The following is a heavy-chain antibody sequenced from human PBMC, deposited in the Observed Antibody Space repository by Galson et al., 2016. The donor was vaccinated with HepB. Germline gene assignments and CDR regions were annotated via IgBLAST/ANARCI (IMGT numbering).Heavy chain of an antibody. J-gene: IGHJ4*02. CDR1: GYSFTSYW. Sequence: QSGAEVKKPGESLRISCKGSGYSFTSYWISWVRQMPGKGLEWMGRIDPSDSYTNYSPSFQGHVTISADKSISTAYLQWSSLKASDTAMYYCARHVHSSSWYGRGNFDYWGQGTLVTVSS. V-gene: IGHV5-10-1*01. CDR3: ARHVHSSSWYGRGNFDY. CDR2: IDPSDSYT. D-gene: IGHD6-13*01.